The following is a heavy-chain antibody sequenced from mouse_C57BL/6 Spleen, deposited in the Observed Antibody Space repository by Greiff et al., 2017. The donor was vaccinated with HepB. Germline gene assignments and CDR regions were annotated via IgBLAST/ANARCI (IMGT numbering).Heavy chain of an antibody. CDR1: GYSITSGYY. D-gene: IGHD1-1*01. CDR2: ISYDGSN. Sequence: EVHLVESGPGLVKPSQSLSLTCSVTGYSITSGYYWNWIRQFPGNKLEWMGYISYDGSNNYNPSLKNRISITRDTSKNQFFLKLNSVTTEDTATYYCARGTQFITTVEGYFDVWGTGTTVTVSS. V-gene: IGHV3-6*01. CDR3: ARGTQFITTVEGYFDV. J-gene: IGHJ1*03.